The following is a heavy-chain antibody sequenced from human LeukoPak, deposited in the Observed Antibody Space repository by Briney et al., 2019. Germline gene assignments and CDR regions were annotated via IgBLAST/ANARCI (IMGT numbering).Heavy chain of an antibody. V-gene: IGHV3-20*04. D-gene: IGHD3-10*01. CDR3: ARVRGGLSYGMDV. Sequence: GGSLRLSCAPSGFTFDGYGMSWVRQAPGKGLEWVSAIDWNGANTGHADSVKGRFTVSRDNAKNSLYLHLSSLRAEDTALYYCARVRGGLSYGMDVWGQGTTVTVSS. CDR2: IDWNGANT. J-gene: IGHJ6*02. CDR1: GFTFDGYG.